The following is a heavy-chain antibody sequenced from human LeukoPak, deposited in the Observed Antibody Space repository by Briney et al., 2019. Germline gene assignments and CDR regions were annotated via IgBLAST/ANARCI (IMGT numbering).Heavy chain of an antibody. Sequence: PGGSLRLSCAASGFTFSSYSMNWVRQAPGKGLEWVSSISSSSSYIYYADSVKGRFTISRDNAKNSLYLQMNSLRAEDTAVYYCARVLRHFDWLRTQTDYWGQGTLVTVSS. V-gene: IGHV3-21*01. J-gene: IGHJ4*02. CDR1: GFTFSSYS. CDR2: ISSSSSYI. D-gene: IGHD3-9*01. CDR3: ARVLRHFDWLRTQTDY.